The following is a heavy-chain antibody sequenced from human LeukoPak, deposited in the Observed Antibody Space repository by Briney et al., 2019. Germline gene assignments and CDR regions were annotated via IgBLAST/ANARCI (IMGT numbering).Heavy chain of an antibody. Sequence: SETLSLTCAVYGGSFSGYYWSWIRQPPGKGLEWIGEINHSGSTNYNPSLKSRVTISVDTSKNQFSLKLSSVTAADTAVYYCAYEGIAVAGTRAFDIWGQGTMVTVSS. CDR1: GGSFSGYY. V-gene: IGHV4-34*01. CDR2: INHSGST. CDR3: AYEGIAVAGTRAFDI. J-gene: IGHJ3*02. D-gene: IGHD6-19*01.